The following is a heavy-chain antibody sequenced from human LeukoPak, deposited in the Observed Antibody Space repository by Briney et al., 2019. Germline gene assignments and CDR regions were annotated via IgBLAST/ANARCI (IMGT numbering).Heavy chain of an antibody. CDR1: GFTFSNFP. D-gene: IGHD3-10*01. J-gene: IGHJ4*02. CDR3: AKAEGYYYGSGSS. CDR2: ISTDGGST. Sequence: GGSLRLSCSASGFTFSNFPMHWVRQAPGKGLEYVSAISTDGGSTYYADSVKGRFTISRDNFKNTLYLQLNSLRAEDTAVYYCAKAEGYYYGSGSSWGQGTLVTVSS. V-gene: IGHV3-64*04.